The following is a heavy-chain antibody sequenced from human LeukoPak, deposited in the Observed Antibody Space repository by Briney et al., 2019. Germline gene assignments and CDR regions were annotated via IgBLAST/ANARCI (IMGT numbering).Heavy chain of an antibody. J-gene: IGHJ6*02. V-gene: IGHV4-59*11. Sequence: PSETLSLTCTVSGASIDGHYWSWIRLPPGKGLEWIGFVYYSGSISYNPSLKSRVTISADTSNNQSSLKLDSVTAADTAVYYCARLSRVAVAGSYGYHSMDVWGRGTTVTVSS. D-gene: IGHD6-19*01. CDR1: GASIDGHY. CDR2: VYYSGSI. CDR3: ARLSRVAVAGSYGYHSMDV.